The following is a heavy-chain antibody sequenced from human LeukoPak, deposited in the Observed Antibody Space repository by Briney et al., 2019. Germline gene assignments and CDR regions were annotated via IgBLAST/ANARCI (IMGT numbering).Heavy chain of an antibody. V-gene: IGHV1-69*13. D-gene: IGHD3-10*01. Sequence: GASVKVSCKASGYTFTGYYMHWVRQAPGQGLEWMGGIIPIFGTANYAQKFQGRVTITADESTSTAYMELSSLRSEDTAVYYCARDRFGSWGGSGSYWYNWGQGTLVTVSS. CDR2: IIPIFGTA. J-gene: IGHJ4*02. CDR3: ARDRFGSWGGSGSYWYN. CDR1: GYTFTGYY.